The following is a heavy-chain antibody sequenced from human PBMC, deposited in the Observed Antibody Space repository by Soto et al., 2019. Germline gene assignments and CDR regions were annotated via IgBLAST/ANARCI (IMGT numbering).Heavy chain of an antibody. CDR3: ARVTVVVPAATQGPILDAFDI. V-gene: IGHV3-21*01. Sequence: GGSLRLSCAASGFSLSRYRMNWVRQAPGKGLEWVSSISSSSSYIYYADSVKGRFTISRDNAKNSLYLQMNSLRAEDTAVYYCARVTVVVPAATQGPILDAFDIWGQGTMVTVSS. D-gene: IGHD2-2*01. CDR2: ISSSSSYI. J-gene: IGHJ3*02. CDR1: GFSLSRYR.